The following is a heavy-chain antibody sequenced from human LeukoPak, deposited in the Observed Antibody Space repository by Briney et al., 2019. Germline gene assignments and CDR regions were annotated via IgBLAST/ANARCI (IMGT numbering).Heavy chain of an antibody. J-gene: IGHJ5*02. D-gene: IGHD5-12*01. CDR1: GGSLSSYP. CDR3: ARPSVAWFDP. Sequence: SVKVSCKASGGSLSSYPISWVRQAPGQGLEWMGRIIPVVGLINYAQKFQGRVTLTADMSTTTVYMELNSLTSDDTAVYYCARPSVAWFDPWGRGTLVTVSS. CDR2: IIPVVGLI. V-gene: IGHV1-69*02.